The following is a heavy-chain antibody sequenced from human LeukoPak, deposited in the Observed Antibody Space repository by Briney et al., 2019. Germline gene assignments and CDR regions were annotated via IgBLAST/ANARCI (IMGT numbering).Heavy chain of an antibody. CDR2: ISLDGSNK. D-gene: IGHD3-10*01. CDR3: AKDGEVSWFGPESY. V-gene: IGHV3-30*18. CDR1: GFTFSSYG. Sequence: GGSLRLSCAASGFTFSSYGMHWVRQAPGKGLECVALISLDGSNKDYAESVKGRFTISRDSSKNTLYLQMNSLRAEDTAVYYCAKDGEVSWFGPESYWGQGTLVAVSS. J-gene: IGHJ4*02.